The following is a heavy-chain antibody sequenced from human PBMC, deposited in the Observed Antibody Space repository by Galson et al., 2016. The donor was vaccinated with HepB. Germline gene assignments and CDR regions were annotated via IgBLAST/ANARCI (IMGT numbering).Heavy chain of an antibody. CDR1: GYNFTNYW. V-gene: IGHV5-51*01. Sequence: QSGAEVKKPGESLKISCKGSGYNFTNYWIAWVRQMPGKGLEWMGIIYPGDSDARYSPSFQGQVTISADKSITTAYLQWRSLKASDSAMYYCARFWAGSSPRLLIDWLDPWGQGTLVIVSS. D-gene: IGHD1-26*01. CDR2: IYPGDSDA. CDR3: ARFWAGSSPRLLIDWLDP. J-gene: IGHJ5*02.